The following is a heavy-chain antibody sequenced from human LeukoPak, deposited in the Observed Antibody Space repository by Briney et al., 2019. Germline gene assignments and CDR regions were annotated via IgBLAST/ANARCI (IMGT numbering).Heavy chain of an antibody. CDR3: AGGVGGSYYFDY. CDR1: GFTFSSYA. D-gene: IGHD1-26*01. V-gene: IGHV3-30-3*01. Sequence: GGSLRLSCAASGFTFSSYAMHWVRQAPGKGLEWVAVISYDGSNKYYADSVKGRFTISRDNSKNTLYLQMNSLRAEDTAVYYCAGGVGGSYYFDYWGQGTLVTVSS. J-gene: IGHJ4*02. CDR2: ISYDGSNK.